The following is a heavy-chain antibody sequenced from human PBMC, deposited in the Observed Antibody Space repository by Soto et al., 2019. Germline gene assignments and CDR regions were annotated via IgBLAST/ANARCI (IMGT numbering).Heavy chain of an antibody. J-gene: IGHJ4*02. CDR2: IKSKTDGGTT. CDR3: TTRGYDSSVDYFDY. Sequence: EVQLVESGGGLVKPGGSLRLSCAASGFTFSNAWMSWVRQAPGKGLEWVGRIKSKTDGGTTDYAAPVKGRFTISRDDSKNTLYLQMNSLKTEDTAVYYCTTRGYDSSVDYFDYWGQGTLVTVSS. V-gene: IGHV3-15*01. CDR1: GFTFSNAW. D-gene: IGHD3-22*01.